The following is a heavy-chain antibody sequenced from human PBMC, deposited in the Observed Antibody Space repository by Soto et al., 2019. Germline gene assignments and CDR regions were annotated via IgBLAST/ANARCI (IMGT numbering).Heavy chain of an antibody. D-gene: IGHD3-10*01. Sequence: QVPLVESGGGVVQPGRSLRLSCAASGFTFSSYGMHWVRQAPGKGLEWVAVISYDGSNKYYADSVKGRFTISRDNSKNTLYLQMNSLRAEDTAVYYCAKDGAYGSGSYYSYYFDYWGQGTLVTVSS. CDR1: GFTFSSYG. V-gene: IGHV3-30*18. CDR2: ISYDGSNK. CDR3: AKDGAYGSGSYYSYYFDY. J-gene: IGHJ4*02.